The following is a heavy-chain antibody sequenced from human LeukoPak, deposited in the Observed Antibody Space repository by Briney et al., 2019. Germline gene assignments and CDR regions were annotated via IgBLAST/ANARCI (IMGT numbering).Heavy chain of an antibody. CDR3: ARGSGFSSSWYNRLDH. V-gene: IGHV4-59*01. J-gene: IGHJ4*02. D-gene: IGHD6-13*01. CDR1: GGSFSGYY. CDR2: IYYSGST. Sequence: SETLSLTCAVYGGSFSGYYWSWIRQPPGKGLDGIGYIYYSGSTNYNSSLTRRVTISIDTSKNEFSLRLSSVTAADTAVYYCARGSGFSSSWYNRLDHWGQGSLVTVSS.